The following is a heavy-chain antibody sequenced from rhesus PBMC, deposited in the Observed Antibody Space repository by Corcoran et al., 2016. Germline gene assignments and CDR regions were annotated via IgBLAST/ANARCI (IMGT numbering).Heavy chain of an antibody. D-gene: IGHD6S26*01. Sequence: QLQLQESGPGLVKPSETLSLTCAVSGGSISSNYWSWIRQPPGKGLEWIGRISVSGGRTDYNPSLKSRVTLSVDTSKNQLSLKMSSVTAADTAVYYCAGPYSSGWSFFDYWGQGVLVTVSS. CDR3: AGPYSSGWSFFDY. V-gene: IGHV4-173*01. J-gene: IGHJ4*01. CDR1: GGSISSNY. CDR2: ISVSGGRT.